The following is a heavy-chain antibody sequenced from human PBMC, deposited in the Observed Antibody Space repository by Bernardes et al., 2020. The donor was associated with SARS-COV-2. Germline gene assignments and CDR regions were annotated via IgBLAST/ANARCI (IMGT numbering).Heavy chain of an antibody. V-gene: IGHV3-20*01. Sequence: GGSLRLSCAASGFSFDDYGMSWVRQAPGKGLEWVSGIDWNGGRTGYADSVKGRFTISRDNAKNSLYLQMNSLRAEDTALYHCASYSHPYGLDVWGQGTTVTVSS. J-gene: IGHJ6*02. CDR1: GFSFDDYG. D-gene: IGHD2-21*01. CDR2: IDWNGGRT. CDR3: ASYSHPYGLDV.